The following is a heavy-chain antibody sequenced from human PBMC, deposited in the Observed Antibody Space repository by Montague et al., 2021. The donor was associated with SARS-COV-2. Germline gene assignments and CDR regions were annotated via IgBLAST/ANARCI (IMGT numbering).Heavy chain of an antibody. CDR1: GFTFSSYA. CDR3: ARPSSGYGYYFDY. CDR2: ISYDGSNK. D-gene: IGHD5-12*01. J-gene: IGHJ4*02. Sequence: SLSLSCAASGFTFSSYAMHWVRQAPGKGLEWVAVISYDGSNKYYADSVKGRFTISRDNSKNTLYLQMNSLRAEDTAVYYCARPSSGYGYYFDYWGQGTLVTVSS. V-gene: IGHV3-30-3*01.